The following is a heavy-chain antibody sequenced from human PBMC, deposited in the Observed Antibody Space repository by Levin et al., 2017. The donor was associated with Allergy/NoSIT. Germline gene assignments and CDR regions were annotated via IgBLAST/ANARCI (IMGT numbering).Heavy chain of an antibody. D-gene: IGHD6-6*01. CDR3: ARDYIAARPGWFDP. CDR1: GYTFSTYG. J-gene: IGHJ5*02. V-gene: IGHV1-18*01. CDR2: ISAYNGDT. Sequence: VKVSCKASGYTFSTYGISWVRQAPGQGLEWMGWISAYNGDTNYAQKFQGRVTMTTDTSTSTAYMELRSLRSDDTAVYYCARDYIAARPGWFDPWGQGTLVTVSS.